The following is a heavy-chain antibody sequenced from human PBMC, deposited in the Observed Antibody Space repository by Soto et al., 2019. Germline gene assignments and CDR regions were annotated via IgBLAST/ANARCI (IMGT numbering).Heavy chain of an antibody. D-gene: IGHD2-21*02. J-gene: IGHJ6*02. CDR2: ISYDGATQ. CDR3: ATKARVTKYLYYGMDV. CDR1: GLTFNTSG. V-gene: IGHV3-30*03. Sequence: TGGSLRLSCEASGLTFNTSGMHWVRQAPGKGLEWLAVISYDGATQYYGDTVKGRFTISRDNSKNTLFLHMGRLRAEDTAMYYCATKARVTKYLYYGMDVWGLGTTVTVSS.